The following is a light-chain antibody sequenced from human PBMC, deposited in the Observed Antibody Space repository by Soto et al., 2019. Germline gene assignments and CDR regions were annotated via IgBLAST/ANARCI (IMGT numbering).Light chain of an antibody. CDR2: DVS. Sequence: QSELTQPASVSGSPGQSITISCTGTSSDVGGYNYVSWYQQHPGKAPKLMIYDVSNRPSGVSNRFSGSKSGNTASLTISGLQAEDEADYYCSSYTSSSTLPFGTGTKVTVL. V-gene: IGLV2-14*01. J-gene: IGLJ1*01. CDR1: SSDVGGYNY. CDR3: SSYTSSSTLP.